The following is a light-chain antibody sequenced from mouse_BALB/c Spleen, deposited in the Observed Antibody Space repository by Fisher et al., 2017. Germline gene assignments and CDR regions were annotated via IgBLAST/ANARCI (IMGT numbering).Light chain of an antibody. V-gene: IGKV4-74*01. CDR2: SIS. CDR3: HQYHRSPRT. J-gene: IGKJ1*01. Sequence: IVITQTPAIMSASPGERVTMTCSASSSVSSSYLYWYQQKSGSSPKLWIYSISNLASGVPARFSGSGSGTSYSLTISSMEAEDAATYYCHQYHRSPRTFGGGTKLEIK. CDR1: SSVSSSY.